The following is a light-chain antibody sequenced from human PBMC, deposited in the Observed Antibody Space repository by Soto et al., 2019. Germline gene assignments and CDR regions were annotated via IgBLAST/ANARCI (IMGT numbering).Light chain of an antibody. V-gene: IGLV4-69*01. Sequence: QLVLTQSPSASASLGASVNRTCTLSSGHSSYAIAWHQQQPEKGPRFLMMLNSDGSHNKGDGIPDRFSGSSSGTERYLTISSLQSEDEADYYCQTWGTGIRVFGGGTQLTVL. CDR1: SGHSSYA. CDR3: QTWGTGIRV. J-gene: IGLJ3*02. CDR2: LNSDGSH.